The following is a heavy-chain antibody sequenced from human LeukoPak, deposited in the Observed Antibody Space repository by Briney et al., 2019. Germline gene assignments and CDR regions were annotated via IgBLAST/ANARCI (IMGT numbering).Heavy chain of an antibody. CDR2: IKQDGSEK. J-gene: IGHJ4*02. D-gene: IGHD3-22*01. Sequence: GGSLRLSCAASGFTFSSYWMSWVRQAPGKGLEWVANIKQDGSEKYYVDSVKGRFTISRDNAKNSLYLQMNSLRAEDTAVYYCARDQDYYDSSGYYLLFDYWGQGTLVTVSS. CDR1: GFTFSSYW. CDR3: ARDQDYYDSSGYYLLFDY. V-gene: IGHV3-7*01.